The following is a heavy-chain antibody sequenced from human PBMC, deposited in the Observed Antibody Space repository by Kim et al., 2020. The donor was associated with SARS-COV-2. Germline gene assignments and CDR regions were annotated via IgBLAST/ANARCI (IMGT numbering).Heavy chain of an antibody. J-gene: IGHJ6*02. CDR3: AREGPQYSSSWSSNYYYYGMDV. CDR1: GFTFSSYG. V-gene: IGHV3-33*01. CDR2: IWYDGSNK. D-gene: IGHD6-13*01. Sequence: GGSLRLSCAASGFTFSSYGMHWVRQAPGKGLEWVAVIWYDGSNKYYADSVKGRFTISRDNSKNTLYLQMNSLRAEDTAVYYCAREGPQYSSSWSSNYYYYGMDVWGQGTTVTVSS.